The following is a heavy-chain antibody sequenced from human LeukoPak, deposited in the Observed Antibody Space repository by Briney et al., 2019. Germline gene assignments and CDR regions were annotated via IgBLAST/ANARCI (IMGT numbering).Heavy chain of an antibody. Sequence: ASVKVSCKASGGTFSSYAISWVRQAPGQGLEWMGGIIPIFGTANYAQKFQGRVTITADESTSTAYMELSSLRSEDTAVYYCARDQQVWLPQGYFDYWGQGTLDTVSS. V-gene: IGHV1-69*13. D-gene: IGHD5-18*01. J-gene: IGHJ4*02. CDR1: GGTFSSYA. CDR2: IIPIFGTA. CDR3: ARDQQVWLPQGYFDY.